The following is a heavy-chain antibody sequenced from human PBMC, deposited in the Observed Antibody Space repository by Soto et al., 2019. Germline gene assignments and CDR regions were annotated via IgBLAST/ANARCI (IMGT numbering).Heavy chain of an antibody. CDR1: GFTFSSYA. CDR3: AKVRHLRLGELSLTR. D-gene: IGHD3-16*02. CDR2: ISGSGGST. J-gene: IGHJ4*02. V-gene: IGHV3-23*01. Sequence: EVQLLESGGGLVQPGGSLRLSCAASGFTFSSYAMSWVRQAPGKGLEWVSAISGSGGSTYYADSEKGRFTISRDNSKNTLYLQMNSLRAEDTAVYYCAKVRHLRLGELSLTRWGQGTLVTVSS.